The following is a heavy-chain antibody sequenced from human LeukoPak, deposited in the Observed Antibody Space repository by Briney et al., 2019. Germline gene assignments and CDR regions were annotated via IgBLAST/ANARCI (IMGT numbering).Heavy chain of an antibody. Sequence: GGSLRLSCAASGFTFSNYGMSWVRQAPGKGLEWVSAISGGGGSTYYADSVKGRFTISRDNSKNTLYLQMNGLRAEDTAVYYCAKDPRGYYNGIVVWGKEAPVTVS. D-gene: IGHD3-10*01. J-gene: IGHJ6*04. CDR3: AKDPRGYYNGIVV. CDR2: ISGGGGST. CDR1: GFTFSNYG. V-gene: IGHV3-23*01.